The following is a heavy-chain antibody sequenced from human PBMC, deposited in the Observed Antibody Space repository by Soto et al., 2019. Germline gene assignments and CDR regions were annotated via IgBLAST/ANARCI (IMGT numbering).Heavy chain of an antibody. Sequence: QVQLVESGGGVVQPGRSLRLSCAASGFTFSSYAMHWVRQAPGKGLEWVAVISYDGSNKYYADSVKGRFTISRDNSKNTLYLQMNSLRAEDTAVHYCARVGAGATDYWGQGTLVTVSS. CDR1: GFTFSSYA. V-gene: IGHV3-30-3*01. CDR2: ISYDGSNK. CDR3: ARVGAGATDY. D-gene: IGHD1-26*01. J-gene: IGHJ4*02.